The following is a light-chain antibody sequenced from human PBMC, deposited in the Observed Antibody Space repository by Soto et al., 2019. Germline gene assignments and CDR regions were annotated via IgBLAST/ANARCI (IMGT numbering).Light chain of an antibody. Sequence: DIQMTQSPSSVSASVGDRVTITCRASQGLSTYLAWYQQKPGKAPKLLIYAASNLQSGVPSRFSGSGSGTDFTLTISSLQPEDFAVYYCQQHSHWPPWTFGQGTRVEIQ. CDR2: AAS. CDR1: QGLSTY. CDR3: QQHSHWPPWT. J-gene: IGKJ1*01. V-gene: IGKV1-12*01.